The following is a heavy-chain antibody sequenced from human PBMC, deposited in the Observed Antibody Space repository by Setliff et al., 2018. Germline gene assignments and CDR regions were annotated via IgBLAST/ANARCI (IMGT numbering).Heavy chain of an antibody. J-gene: IGHJ4*02. V-gene: IGHV1-18*01. D-gene: IGHD3-3*01. CDR2: ISAYNGNT. Sequence: ASVKVSCKASGYTFTSYGISWVRQAPGQGLGWMGWISAYNGNTNYAQKLQGRVTMTTDTSTSTAYMELRSLRSDDTAVYYCARVLVGYDFWSGYCQTMPHFDYWGQGTLVTVSS. CDR1: GYTFTSYG. CDR3: ARVLVGYDFWSGYCQTMPHFDY.